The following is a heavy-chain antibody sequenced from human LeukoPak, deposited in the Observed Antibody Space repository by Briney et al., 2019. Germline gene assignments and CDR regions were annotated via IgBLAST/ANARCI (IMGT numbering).Heavy chain of an antibody. J-gene: IGHJ4*02. CDR1: GYTFTGYG. V-gene: IGHV1-18*01. Sequence: ASVKVSCKASGYTFTGYGISGGRQAPGQGLEGMGWISAYNGNTNYAQKLQGRVTMTTDTSTSTAYMELRSLRSDDTAVYYCARVGYSGYDTIGVDYWGQGTLVTVSS. D-gene: IGHD5-12*01. CDR3: ARVGYSGYDTIGVDY. CDR2: ISAYNGNT.